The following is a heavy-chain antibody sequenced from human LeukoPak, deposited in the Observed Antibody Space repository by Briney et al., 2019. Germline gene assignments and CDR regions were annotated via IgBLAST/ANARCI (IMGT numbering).Heavy chain of an antibody. CDR3: AKGLYSSSPYYFDY. J-gene: IGHJ4*02. Sequence: PGGSLRLSCAASGFTFDDYAMHWVRQAPGKGLEWVSGISWNSGSIGYADSVKGRFTISRDNAKNSLYLQMNSLRAEDTALYYCAKGLYSSSPYYFDYWGQGTLVTVSS. CDR1: GFTFDDYA. V-gene: IGHV3-9*01. D-gene: IGHD6-6*01. CDR2: ISWNSGSI.